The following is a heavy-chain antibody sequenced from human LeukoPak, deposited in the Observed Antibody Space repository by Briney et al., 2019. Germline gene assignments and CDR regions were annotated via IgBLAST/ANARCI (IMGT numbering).Heavy chain of an antibody. J-gene: IGHJ6*03. CDR3: AKNGDRGAYCSGGSCYPYYYYYMDV. V-gene: IGHV3-30*02. CDR2: IRYDGSNK. Sequence: PGGSLRLSCAVSGFTFSSYGMHWVRQAPGKGLEWVGFIRYDGSNKYYADSVKGRFTISRDNSKNTLYLQMNGLSTEDTAVYYCAKNGDRGAYCSGGSCYPYYYYYMDVWGKGTTVTISS. CDR1: GFTFSSYG. D-gene: IGHD2-15*01.